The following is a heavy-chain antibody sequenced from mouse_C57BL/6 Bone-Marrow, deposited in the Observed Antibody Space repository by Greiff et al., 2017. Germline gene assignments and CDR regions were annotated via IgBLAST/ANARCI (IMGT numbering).Heavy chain of an antibody. CDR3: SLYYYYAWFAY. J-gene: IGHJ3*01. V-gene: IGHV14-4*01. Sequence: EVQLQESGAELVRPGASVKLSCTASGFNIKDDYMHWVKQRPEQGLEWIGWIDPENGDTEYATKFQGKATITADTSSNTAYLQLSSLTSEDPAVYYCSLYYYYAWFAYWGQGTLVTVSA. D-gene: IGHD2-4*01. CDR1: GFNIKDDY. CDR2: IDPENGDT.